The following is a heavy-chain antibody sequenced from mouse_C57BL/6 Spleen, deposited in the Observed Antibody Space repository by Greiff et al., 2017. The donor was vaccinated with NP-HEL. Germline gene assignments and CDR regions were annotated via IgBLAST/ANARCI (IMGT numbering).Heavy chain of an antibody. D-gene: IGHD1-1*01. J-gene: IGHJ2*01. CDR1: GFTFSDYG. CDR3: ARGNYGSSLDY. Sequence: DVKLVESGGGLVKPGGSLKLSCAASGFTFSDYGMHWVRQAPEKGLEWVAYISSGSSTIYYADTVTGRFTISRDNAKNTLFLQMTSLRSEDTAMYYCARGNYGSSLDYWGQGTTLTVSS. CDR2: ISSGSSTI. V-gene: IGHV5-17*01.